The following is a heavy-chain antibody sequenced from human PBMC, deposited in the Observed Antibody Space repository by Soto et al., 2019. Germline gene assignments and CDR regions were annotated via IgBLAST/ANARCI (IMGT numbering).Heavy chain of an antibody. CDR2: INAVNGNT. CDR3: ARCIVVVTALAY. Sequence: QVQLVQSGAEEKKQGASVKVSCKASGYTFTSYAMHLVRQAPGQRLEWMGWINAVNGNTKYSQRFQGRVTITRDTSASTAYMELSSLRAEDTAVYYWARCIVVVTALAYWGQGTLVTVSS. V-gene: IGHV1-3*05. CDR1: GYTFTSYA. J-gene: IGHJ4*02. D-gene: IGHD2-21*02.